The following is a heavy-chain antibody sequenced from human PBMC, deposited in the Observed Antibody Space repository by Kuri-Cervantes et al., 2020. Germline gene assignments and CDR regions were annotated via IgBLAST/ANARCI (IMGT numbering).Heavy chain of an antibody. CDR1: GFTFSSYS. V-gene: IGHV3-53*01. CDR2: IYSCGST. CDR3: ATTGPSGSFL. D-gene: IGHD1-26*01. J-gene: IGHJ4*02. Sequence: GESLKISCAASGFTFSSYSMNWVRQAPGKGLEWVSVIYSCGSTYYADSVKGRFTISRDNSKNTLYLRMNSLRAEDTAVYYCATTGPSGSFLWGQGTLVTVSS.